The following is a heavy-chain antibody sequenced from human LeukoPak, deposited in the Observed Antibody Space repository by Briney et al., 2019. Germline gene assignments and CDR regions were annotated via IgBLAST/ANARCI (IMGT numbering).Heavy chain of an antibody. CDR2: ISGSGGST. D-gene: IGHD3-3*01. V-gene: IGHV3-23*01. CDR1: GFTFSSYA. Sequence: PGGSLRLSCAASGFTFSSYAMGWVRQAPGKGLEWVSAISGSGGSTYYADSVKGRFTISRDNSKNTLYLQMNSLRAEDTAVYYCAKVPYYDFWSGYSYYFDYWGQGTLVTVSS. CDR3: AKVPYYDFWSGYSYYFDY. J-gene: IGHJ4*02.